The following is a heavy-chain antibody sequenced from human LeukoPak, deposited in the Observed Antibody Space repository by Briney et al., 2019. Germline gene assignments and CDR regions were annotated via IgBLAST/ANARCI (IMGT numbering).Heavy chain of an antibody. Sequence: GGSLRLSCVASGFTFSNYGMSWVRQAPGKGLEWVSAISGIGTHTYYADSVKGRFTISRDNSKNTLYLQMKSLRAEDTALYYCARFTSGIIGNALDIWGQGTMVTVSS. CDR2: ISGIGTHT. J-gene: IGHJ3*02. CDR1: GFTFSNYG. CDR3: ARFTSGIIGNALDI. D-gene: IGHD1-14*01. V-gene: IGHV3-23*01.